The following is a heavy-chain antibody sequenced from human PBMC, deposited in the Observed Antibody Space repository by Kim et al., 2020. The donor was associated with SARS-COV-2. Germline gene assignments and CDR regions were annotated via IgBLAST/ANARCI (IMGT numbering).Heavy chain of an antibody. Sequence: SVKVSCKASGGTFSSYAISWVRQAPGQGLEWMGGIIPIFGTANYAQKFQGRVTITADESTSTAYMELSSLRSEDTAVYYCARDLWEEGGRRSGDYWGQGTLVTVSS. CDR2: IIPIFGTA. V-gene: IGHV1-69*13. D-gene: IGHD1-26*01. CDR3: ARDLWEEGGRRSGDY. J-gene: IGHJ4*02. CDR1: GGTFSSYA.